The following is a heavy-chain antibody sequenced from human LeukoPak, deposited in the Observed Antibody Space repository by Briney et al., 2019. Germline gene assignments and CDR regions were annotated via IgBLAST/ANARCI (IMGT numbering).Heavy chain of an antibody. J-gene: IGHJ6*02. CDR3: ARDMDKLGDYYGMDV. CDR2: IKQDGSEK. CDR1: GFTFSTYW. D-gene: IGHD3-16*01. Sequence: GGSLRLSCAVSGFTFSTYWMSWVRRAPGKGLEWVANIKQDGSEKYYVDSVKGRFTISRDNAKNSLYLQMNSLRAEDTAVYYCARDMDKLGDYYGMDVWGQGTTVVVSS. V-gene: IGHV3-7*01.